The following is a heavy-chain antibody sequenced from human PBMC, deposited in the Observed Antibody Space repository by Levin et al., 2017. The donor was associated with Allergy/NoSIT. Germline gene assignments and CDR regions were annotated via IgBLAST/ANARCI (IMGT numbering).Heavy chain of an antibody. CDR1: GFTFSSYS. D-gene: IGHD4-17*01. V-gene: IGHV3-48*01. CDR2: ISSSSSTI. CDR3: ARVLKKRDDYGDYGGRVVGWYYYYYYYMDV. Sequence: GASVKVSCAASGFTFSSYSMNWVRQAPGKGLEWVSYISSSSSTIYYADSVKGRFTISRDNAKNSLYLQMNSLRAEDTAVYYCARVLKKRDDYGDYGGRVVGWYYYYYYYMDVWGKGTTVTVSS. J-gene: IGHJ6*03.